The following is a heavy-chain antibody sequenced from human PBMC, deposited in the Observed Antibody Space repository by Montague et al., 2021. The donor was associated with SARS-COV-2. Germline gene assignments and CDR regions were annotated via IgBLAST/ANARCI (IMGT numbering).Heavy chain of an antibody. CDR2: IYPRDSDT. V-gene: IGHV5-51*01. J-gene: IGHJ5*02. CDR3: ATTRGSTFGYAS. Sequence: QSGAEVKAPGESLTISCENSGYTFPTYWIGWVRQMPGKGLQWVGIIYPRDSDTRYSPSFAGQVTISADTSMNTAYLHWSSLKASDSGMYYCATTRGSTFGYASWGQGTLVTASS. D-gene: IGHD2/OR15-2a*01. CDR1: GYTFPTYW.